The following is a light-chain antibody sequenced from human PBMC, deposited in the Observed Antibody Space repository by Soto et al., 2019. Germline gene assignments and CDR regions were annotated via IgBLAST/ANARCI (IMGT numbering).Light chain of an antibody. CDR1: QGANTF. J-gene: IGKJ4*01. CDR3: QQFNDYPLT. CDR2: VAS. V-gene: IGKV1-9*01. Sequence: DIQLTQSPAFLSASVGDRVNITCRASQGANTFVAWYQQKAGRAPRLLIYVASSLQTGVPSRFSGSGSGTEITLTVSSLQAEDSATYYCQQFNDYPLTFGGGTKVDIK.